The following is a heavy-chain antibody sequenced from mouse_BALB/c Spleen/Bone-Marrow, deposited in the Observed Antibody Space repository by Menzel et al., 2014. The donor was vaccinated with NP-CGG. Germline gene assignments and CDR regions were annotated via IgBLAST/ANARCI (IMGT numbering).Heavy chain of an antibody. D-gene: IGHD2-2*01. CDR3: ARGGKGYDGYWYIEV. CDR1: GYTFTSYW. Sequence: QVQLQQSGAELVKPGASVKLSCKASGYTFTSYWMHWVKQRPGQGLEWIGEIDPSDSYTNYNQKFKGKATLTVDKSSSTAYMQLSSLTSEDSAVYYCARGGKGYDGYWYIEVWGTGTTVTVTS. J-gene: IGHJ1*03. CDR2: IDPSDSYT. V-gene: IGHV1-69*02.